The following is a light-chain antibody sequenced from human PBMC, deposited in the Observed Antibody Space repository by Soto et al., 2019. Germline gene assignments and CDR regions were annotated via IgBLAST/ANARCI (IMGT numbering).Light chain of an antibody. CDR1: QSISTY. J-gene: IGKJ1*01. Sequence: DIQMTQSPSSLSPSVGDRVTITCRASQSISTYLNWYQQKPGKAPNLLIYTASSLQSGVPSRFSGSGSGTDFTLTISSLQPDDFATYYRQQSYSTPWTFGQGTKVDIK. V-gene: IGKV1-39*01. CDR2: TAS. CDR3: QQSYSTPWT.